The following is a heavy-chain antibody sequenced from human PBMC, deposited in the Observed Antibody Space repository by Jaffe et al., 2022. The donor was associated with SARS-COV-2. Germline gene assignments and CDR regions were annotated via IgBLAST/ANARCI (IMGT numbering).Heavy chain of an antibody. CDR2: ISYDGSNK. V-gene: IGHV3-30*18. D-gene: IGHD3-10*01. CDR3: AKDQPGKNNMVRGVNTAEWWFDP. CDR1: GFTFSSYG. J-gene: IGHJ5*02. Sequence: QVQLVESGGGVVQPGRSLRLSCAASGFTFSSYGMHWVRQAPGKGLEWVAVISYDGSNKYYADSVKGRFTISRDNSKNTLYLQMNSLRAEDTAVYYCAKDQPGKNNMVRGVNTAEWWFDPWGQGTLVTVSS.